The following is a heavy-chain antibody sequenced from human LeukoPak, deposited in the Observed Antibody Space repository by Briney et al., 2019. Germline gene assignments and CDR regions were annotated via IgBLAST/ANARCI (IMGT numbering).Heavy chain of an antibody. Sequence: ASVKVSCRASGYTFTSYDINWVRQATGQGLEWMGWMNPNSGNTGYAQKFQGRVTMTRNTSISTAYMELSSLRSEDTAVYYCARGSYYGSSGYYLGLSYWGQGTLVTVSS. CDR2: MNPNSGNT. D-gene: IGHD3-22*01. J-gene: IGHJ4*02. CDR3: ARGSYYGSSGYYLGLSY. V-gene: IGHV1-8*01. CDR1: GYTFTSYD.